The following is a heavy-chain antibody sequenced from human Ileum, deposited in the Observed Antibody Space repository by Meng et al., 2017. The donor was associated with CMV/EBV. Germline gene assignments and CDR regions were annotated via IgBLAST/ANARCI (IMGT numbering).Heavy chain of an antibody. Sequence: QLQESGPGLVKPAETLSLTCTASGDPISSGSHSWAWFRQPPGKRLEWIGSMYFSGIADYNPSLKSRVTISLHATQKQFSLRLTSVTAADSAVYFCARDLTNKWFYYWGQGTLVTSPQ. V-gene: IGHV4-39*07. CDR3: ARDLTNKWFYY. J-gene: IGHJ4*02. CDR1: GDPISSGSHS. D-gene: IGHD1-26*01. CDR2: MYFSGIA.